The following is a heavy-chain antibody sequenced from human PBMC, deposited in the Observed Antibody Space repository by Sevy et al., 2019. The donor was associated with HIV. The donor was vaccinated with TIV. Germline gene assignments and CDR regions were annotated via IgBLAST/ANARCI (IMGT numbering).Heavy chain of an antibody. V-gene: IGHV3-30-3*01. D-gene: IGHD3-10*01. CDR3: ARSSLFTMVRGVIDY. CDR1: GFAFSTYS. CDR2: MSSDGSSK. J-gene: IGHJ4*02. Sequence: GGSLRLSCAASGFAFSTYSLHWVRQAPGKGLEWMAVMSSDGSSKFYADSVKGRFTISRDNSKNALYLQMNSLRAEDTAVYYCARSSLFTMVRGVIDYWGQGTLVTVS.